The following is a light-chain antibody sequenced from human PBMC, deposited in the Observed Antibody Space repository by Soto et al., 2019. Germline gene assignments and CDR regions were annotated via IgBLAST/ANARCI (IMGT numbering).Light chain of an antibody. J-gene: IGKJ1*01. CDR1: RSVSIK. V-gene: IGKV3-20*01. CDR2: AAS. Sequence: ENVLTQSPGTLSLSPGERATLSCMASRSVSIKLAWYQQKLGQAPRLLMYAASTRATDTPDRITGRGSGTDFTLTISRLEPEDVAVYYCQHYGSTPWTFGQGTKVDI. CDR3: QHYGSTPWT.